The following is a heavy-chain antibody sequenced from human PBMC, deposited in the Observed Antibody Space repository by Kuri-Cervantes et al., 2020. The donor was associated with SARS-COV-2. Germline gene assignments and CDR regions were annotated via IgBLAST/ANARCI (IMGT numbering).Heavy chain of an antibody. CDR3: ARREYFDWVFDY. Sequence: KVSCKGSGYSFTSYWIGWVRQMPGKGLEWMGIIYPGDSDTRYSPSFQGQVPISADKSISPAYLQWSSLKASDTAMYYCARREYFDWVFDYWGQGTRVTVSS. D-gene: IGHD3-9*01. J-gene: IGHJ4*02. CDR2: IYPGDSDT. CDR1: GYSFTSYW. V-gene: IGHV5-51*01.